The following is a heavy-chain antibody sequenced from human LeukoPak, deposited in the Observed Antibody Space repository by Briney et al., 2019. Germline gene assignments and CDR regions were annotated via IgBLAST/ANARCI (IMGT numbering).Heavy chain of an antibody. Sequence: GGSLRLSCAASGFTFSSYSMSWVRQAPGKGLEWVASIRQDGSEKYYVDSVKGRFTISRDNAKNSLYLQMNSLRAEDTAVYYCARLNDFWSGSDYWGQGTLVTVSS. CDR3: ARLNDFWSGSDY. V-gene: IGHV3-7*01. CDR1: GFTFSSYS. J-gene: IGHJ4*02. CDR2: IRQDGSEK. D-gene: IGHD3-3*01.